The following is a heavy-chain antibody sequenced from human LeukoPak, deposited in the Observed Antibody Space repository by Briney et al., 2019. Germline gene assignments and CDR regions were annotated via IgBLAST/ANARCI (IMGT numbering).Heavy chain of an antibody. CDR1: GFTFSSYA. CDR3: ARGYTPSSRDILTGYYHDAFDI. V-gene: IGHV3-23*01. CDR2: ISGSGGST. Sequence: PGGSLRLSCAASGFTFSSYAMSWVRQAPGKGLEWVSAISGSGGSTYYADSVKGRFTISRDNSKNTLYLQMNSLRAEDTAVYYCARGYTPSSRDILTGYYHDAFDIWGQGTMVTVSS. D-gene: IGHD3-9*01. J-gene: IGHJ3*02.